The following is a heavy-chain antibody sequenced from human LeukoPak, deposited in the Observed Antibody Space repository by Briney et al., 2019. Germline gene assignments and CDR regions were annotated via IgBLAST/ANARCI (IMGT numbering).Heavy chain of an antibody. Sequence: PGGSLRLSCAASGFTFSSYWMSWVRQAPGKGLEWVANIKQDGSEKYYVDSVKGRFTISRDNAKNSLYLQMNSLRAEDTAVYYCARGPGSYYYGSGIYYFDHWGQGTLVTVSS. CDR3: ARGPGSYYYGSGIYYFDH. V-gene: IGHV3-7*01. CDR2: IKQDGSEK. CDR1: GFTFSSYW. D-gene: IGHD3-10*01. J-gene: IGHJ4*02.